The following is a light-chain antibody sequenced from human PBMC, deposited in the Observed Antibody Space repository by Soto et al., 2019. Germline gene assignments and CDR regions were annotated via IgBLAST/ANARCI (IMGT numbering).Light chain of an antibody. J-gene: IGLJ1*01. CDR2: EVS. CDR1: SSDVGGYNY. CDR3: SSYAGSNNYV. V-gene: IGLV2-8*01. Sequence: QSVLNQLPSASGSPGQSVTISCTGTSSDVGGYNYVSWYQQHPGKAPKLMIYEVSKRPSGVPDRFSGSKSGNTASLTVSGLQAEDEADYYCSSYAGSNNYVFGTGTKVTVL.